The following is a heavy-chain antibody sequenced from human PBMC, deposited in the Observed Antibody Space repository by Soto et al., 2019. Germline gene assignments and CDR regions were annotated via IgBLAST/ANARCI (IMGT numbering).Heavy chain of an antibody. Sequence: EVQLLESGGGLVQPGGSLRLSCAASGFTFSSYAMSWVRQAPGKGLEWVSAISGSGGSTYYADSVKGRFIISRDNSKNTLYLQMNSLRAEDTAVYYCAKQTGIAVAGRSFDYWGQVTLLTVSS. CDR1: GFTFSSYA. D-gene: IGHD6-19*01. J-gene: IGHJ4*02. V-gene: IGHV3-23*01. CDR2: ISGSGGST. CDR3: AKQTGIAVAGRSFDY.